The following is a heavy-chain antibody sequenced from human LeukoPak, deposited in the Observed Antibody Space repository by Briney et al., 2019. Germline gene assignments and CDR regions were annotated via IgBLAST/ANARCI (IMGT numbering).Heavy chain of an antibody. Sequence: GGSLRLSCAASGFTFSTYAIHWVRQAPGKGLEWVAVISYDGSNKYYADSVKGRFTISRDNSKNTLYLKMNSLRGEDTAVYYCARRSSSGWYPDYYYYYMDVWGKGTTVTISS. CDR3: ARRSSSGWYPDYYYYYMDV. D-gene: IGHD6-19*01. V-gene: IGHV3-30*04. CDR1: GFTFSTYA. CDR2: ISYDGSNK. J-gene: IGHJ6*03.